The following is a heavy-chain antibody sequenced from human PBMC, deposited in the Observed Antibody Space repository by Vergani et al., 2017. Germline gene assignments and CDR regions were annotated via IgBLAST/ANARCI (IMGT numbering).Heavy chain of an antibody. Sequence: VEAGGGLVQPGGSLRLSCTASGFTFQAFAFHWVRQVSGRGLEWVSGIDRNYGVKNGNSFEGRFSISRDNAKKAVFLQMNNLRHEDTALYFCVKEGGGYCSGGTCYPEYWGQGTLVIVSS. J-gene: IGHJ4*02. V-gene: IGHV3-9*01. CDR2: IDRNYGVK. D-gene: IGHD2-15*01. CDR1: GFTFQAFA. CDR3: VKEGGGYCSGGTCYPEY.